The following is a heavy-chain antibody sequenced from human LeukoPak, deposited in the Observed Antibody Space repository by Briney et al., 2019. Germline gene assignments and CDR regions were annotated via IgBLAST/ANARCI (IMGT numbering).Heavy chain of an antibody. CDR2: IYRGGST. CDR3: ARATFWSGYQRDSWYMDV. CDR1: GFTVSSNY. J-gene: IGHJ6*03. V-gene: IGHV3-66*02. D-gene: IGHD3-3*01. Sequence: GSLRLSCAASGFTVSSNYMSWVGQGPGKGLDWVYVIYRGGSTQYADSLKRRFTISRDNSKNTLFLQMTSLRAEDTAVYYCARATFWSGYQRDSWYMDVWGKGTPVTVSS.